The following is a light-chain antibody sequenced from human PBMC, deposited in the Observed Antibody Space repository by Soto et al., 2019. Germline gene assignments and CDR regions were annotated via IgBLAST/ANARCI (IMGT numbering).Light chain of an antibody. CDR1: QSISDW. V-gene: IGKV1-5*03. J-gene: IGKJ1*01. CDR3: QQYDNLWT. CDR2: KAS. Sequence: DIQMTQSPSTLSASVGDRVTITCRATQSISDWLAWYQQKPGKAPKLLIYKASSLESGVPSRFSGSGSGTXXXXTXXXLQXDDXAXYXXQQYDNLWTFGQGTKVEIK.